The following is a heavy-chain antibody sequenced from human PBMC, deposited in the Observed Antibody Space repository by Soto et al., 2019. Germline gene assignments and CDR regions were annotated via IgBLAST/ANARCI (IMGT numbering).Heavy chain of an antibody. V-gene: IGHV6-1*01. CDR2: TYYRSEWYN. CDR1: GDSVSTNRAA. D-gene: IGHD6-13*01. Sequence: SQTLSLTCAISGDSVSTNRAAWNWNRQSPSRGLEWLGRTYYRSEWYNDYAVSVKSRITINPDTSKNQFSLQLNSVTPEDTAVYYCARGYDSSFDYWGQGTLVTVS. J-gene: IGHJ4*02. CDR3: ARGYDSSFDY.